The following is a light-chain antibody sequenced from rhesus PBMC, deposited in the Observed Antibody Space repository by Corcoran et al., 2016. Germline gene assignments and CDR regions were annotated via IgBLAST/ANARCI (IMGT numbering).Light chain of an antibody. CDR3: QHYYSIPYS. J-gene: IGKJ2*01. CDR1: QGITND. Sequence: DIQMTQSPSSLSASVGDRVTITCRASQGITNDLAWYQQKPGETPKLLIYEASSLQSGFPSRFGGSGSGTDFTLTISSLQSEDFATYYCQHYYSIPYSFGQGTKVEIK. CDR2: EAS. V-gene: IGKV1-25*01.